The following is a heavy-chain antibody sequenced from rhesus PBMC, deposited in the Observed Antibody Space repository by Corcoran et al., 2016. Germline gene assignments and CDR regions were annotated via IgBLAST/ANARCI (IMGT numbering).Heavy chain of an antibody. Sequence: QVQLVQSGAEVKKPGASVKVSCKASGFTFGSYAISWVRQAPGQGLEWMGVIIPLVGVTNYAEKFQGRVTITADTSTRTACMELSSLRSEDTAVYYGARSITIFGVVLTRNYGLDSWGQGVVVTVSS. CDR2: IIPLVGVT. D-gene: IGHD3-3*01. J-gene: IGHJ6*01. CDR1: GFTFGSYA. V-gene: IGHV1-198*02. CDR3: ARSITIFGVVLTRNYGLDS.